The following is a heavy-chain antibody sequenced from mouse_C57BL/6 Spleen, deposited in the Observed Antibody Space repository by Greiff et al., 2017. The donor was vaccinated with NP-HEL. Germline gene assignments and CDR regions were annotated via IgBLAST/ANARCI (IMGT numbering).Heavy chain of an antibody. Sequence: QVQLKQPGAELVRPGTSVKLSCKASGYTFTSYWMHWVKQRPGQGLEWIGVIDPSDSYTNYNQKFKGKATLTVDTSSSTAYMQLSSLTSEDSAVYYGARYYSNYERSDYWGQGTTLTVSS. CDR2: IDPSDSYT. J-gene: IGHJ2*01. CDR1: GYTFTSYW. V-gene: IGHV1-59*01. CDR3: ARYYSNYERSDY. D-gene: IGHD2-5*01.